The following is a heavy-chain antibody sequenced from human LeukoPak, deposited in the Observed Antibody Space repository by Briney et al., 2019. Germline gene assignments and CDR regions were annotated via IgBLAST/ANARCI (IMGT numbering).Heavy chain of an antibody. J-gene: IGHJ3*02. V-gene: IGHV3-21*04. CDR2: ISSSSSYI. D-gene: IGHD2-21*02. CDR1: GFTFSSYS. Sequence: GGSLRLSCAASGFTFSSYSMNWVRQAPGKGLEWASSISSSSSYIYYADSVKGRFTIPRDNAKNSLYLQMNSLRAEDTAVYYCARLAYCGGDCYLDAFDIWGQGTMVTVSS. CDR3: ARLAYCGGDCYLDAFDI.